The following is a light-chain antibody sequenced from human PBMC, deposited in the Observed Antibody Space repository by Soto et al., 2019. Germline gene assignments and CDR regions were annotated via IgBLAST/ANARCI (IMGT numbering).Light chain of an antibody. V-gene: IGLV2-8*01. CDR1: SSDVGGYNY. Sequence: QSALTQPPSGSGSPGQSVTISCTGTSSDVGGYNYVSWCQQHPGKAPKLMIYEVSKRPSGVPDRFSGSKFGNTASLTVSGLQAEDEADYYCSSYAGSNNLVFGGGTKLTVL. CDR3: SSYAGSNNLV. J-gene: IGLJ2*01. CDR2: EVS.